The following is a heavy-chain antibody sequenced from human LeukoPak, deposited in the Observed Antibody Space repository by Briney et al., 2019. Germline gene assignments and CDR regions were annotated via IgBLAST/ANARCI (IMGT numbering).Heavy chain of an antibody. D-gene: IGHD2-2*02. CDR3: ARKVVVPAAIYNWFDP. J-gene: IGHJ5*02. CDR2: IYYSGST. Sequence: KPSETLSLTCMVSGGSISSTSYYWAWIRQPPGKGLEWIGSIYYSGSTYYNPSLKSRVTISVDRSKNQFSLKLSSVTAADTAVYYCARKVVVPAAIYNWFDPWGQGTLVTVSS. CDR1: GGSISSTSYY. V-gene: IGHV4-39*07.